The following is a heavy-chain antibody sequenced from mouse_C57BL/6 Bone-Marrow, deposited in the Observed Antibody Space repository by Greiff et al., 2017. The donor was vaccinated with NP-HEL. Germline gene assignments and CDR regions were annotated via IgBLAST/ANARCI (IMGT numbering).Heavy chain of an antibody. V-gene: IGHV2-9-1*01. Sequence: VKLVESGPGLVAPSQSLSITCTVSGFSLTSYAISWVRQPPGKGLEWLGVIWPGGGTNYNSALNSRLSISKDNAKSQVFLKMNSLQTEDAARYYCARGAGRFAYGGRGTLVTVSA. CDR1: GFSLTSYA. CDR2: IWPGGGT. J-gene: IGHJ3*01. CDR3: ARGAGRFAY.